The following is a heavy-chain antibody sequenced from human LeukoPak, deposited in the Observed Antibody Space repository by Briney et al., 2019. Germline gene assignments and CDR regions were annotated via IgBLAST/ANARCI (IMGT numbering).Heavy chain of an antibody. CDR1: GFTFSNYA. J-gene: IGHJ3*02. CDR2: ISYDGSNK. CDR3: LYGSGSYPHVFDI. V-gene: IGHV3-30*03. Sequence: PGGSLRLSCAASGFTFSNYAMHWVRQAPGKGLEWVAVISYDGSNKYYEDSVKGRFSISRDNSKKTLYLQMNSLRAEDTAVYYCLYGSGSYPHVFDIWGQGTMVSVSS. D-gene: IGHD3-10*01.